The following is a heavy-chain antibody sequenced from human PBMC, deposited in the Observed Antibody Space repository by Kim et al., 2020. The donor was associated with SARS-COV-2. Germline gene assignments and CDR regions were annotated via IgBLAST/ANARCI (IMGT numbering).Heavy chain of an antibody. CDR1: GYTFTSYG. D-gene: IGHD2-2*01. J-gene: IGHJ5*02. CDR3: ARVGYCSSTSCYPKINWFDP. Sequence: ASVKVSCKASGYTFTSYGISWVRQAPGQGLEWMGWISAYNGNTNYAQKLQGRVTMTTDTSTSTAYMELRSLRSDDTAVYYCARVGYCSSTSCYPKINWFDPWGQGTLVTVSS. V-gene: IGHV1-18*01. CDR2: ISAYNGNT.